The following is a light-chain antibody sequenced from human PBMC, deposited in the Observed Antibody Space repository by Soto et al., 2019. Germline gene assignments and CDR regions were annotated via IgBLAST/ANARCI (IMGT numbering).Light chain of an antibody. J-gene: IGKJ1*01. CDR1: QSVSSSY. V-gene: IGKV3-20*01. Sequence: EIVLTQSPVTLSLSPGERATLSCRASQSVSSSYLAWYQQKPGQAPRLLIYGASSRATGIPDRFSGSGSGTDFTLTISRLEPGDFAVYYCQQYGSSPRTFGQGTKVDI. CDR3: QQYGSSPRT. CDR2: GAS.